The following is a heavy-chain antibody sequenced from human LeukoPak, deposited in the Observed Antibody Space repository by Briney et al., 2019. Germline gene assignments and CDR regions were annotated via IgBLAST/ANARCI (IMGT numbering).Heavy chain of an antibody. V-gene: IGHV4-34*01. J-gene: IGHJ6*02. CDR2: INHSGST. Sequence: SETLSLTCAVYGGSFSGYYWSWIRQPPGKGLEWIGEINHSGSTNYNPSLKSRVTISVDTSKNQFSLELSSVTAADTAVYYCARRMTHYYYGMDVWGQGTTVTVSS. CDR1: GGSFSGYY. CDR3: ARRMTHYYYGMDV.